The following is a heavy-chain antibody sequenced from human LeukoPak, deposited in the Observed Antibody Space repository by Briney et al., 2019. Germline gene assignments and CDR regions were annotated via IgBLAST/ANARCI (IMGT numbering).Heavy chain of an antibody. CDR2: IIPIFGTA. Sequence: GASVKVPCKASGGTFSSYAISWVRQAPGQGLEWMGGIIPIFGTANYAQKFQGRVTITADESTSTAYMELSSLRSEDTAVYYCARATFYGDYFYYFDYWGQGTLVTVSS. CDR1: GGTFSSYA. J-gene: IGHJ4*02. CDR3: ARATFYGDYFYYFDY. D-gene: IGHD4-17*01. V-gene: IGHV1-69*13.